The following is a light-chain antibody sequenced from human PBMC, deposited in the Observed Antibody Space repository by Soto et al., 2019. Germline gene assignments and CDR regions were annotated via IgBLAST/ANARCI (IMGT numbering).Light chain of an antibody. J-gene: IGLJ2*01. V-gene: IGLV7-46*01. CDR1: TGPVTSGHY. Sequence: QAVVTQEPALTVSPGGTVTLICGSSTGPVTSGHYPYWFQQKPGQAPRTLIYDTSDKHSWTPARFSGSLLGGKAALSLSGAQPEDEADYYCLLSYSGAEVFGGGTKLTVL. CDR2: DTS. CDR3: LLSYSGAEV.